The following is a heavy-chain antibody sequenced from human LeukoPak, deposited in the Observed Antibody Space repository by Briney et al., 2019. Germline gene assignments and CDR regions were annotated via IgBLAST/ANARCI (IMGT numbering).Heavy chain of an antibody. CDR2: INHSGST. CDR3: ARDGYNWNYVAFDI. Sequence: PSETLSLTCAVYGGSFSGYYWSWIRQPPGKGLEWIGEINHSGSTNYNPSLKSRVTISVDTSKSQFSLKLSSVTAADTAVYYCARDGYNWNYVAFDIWGQGTMVTVSS. J-gene: IGHJ3*02. V-gene: IGHV4-34*01. D-gene: IGHD1-7*01. CDR1: GGSFSGYY.